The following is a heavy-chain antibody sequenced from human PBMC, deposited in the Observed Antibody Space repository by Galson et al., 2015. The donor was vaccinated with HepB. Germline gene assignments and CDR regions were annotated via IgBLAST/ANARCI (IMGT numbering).Heavy chain of an antibody. Sequence: SLRLSCAASGFTFSNYAMNWVRQTPGKGLEWVSTISGSGDNTYYADSVKGRFTISRDNSKNTLYLQMNSLRAEDTAVYYCIVGDYLSYYYGMDVWGQGTTVTVSS. CDR1: GFTFSNYA. D-gene: IGHD4-17*01. CDR3: IVGDYLSYYYGMDV. V-gene: IGHV3-23*01. CDR2: ISGSGDNT. J-gene: IGHJ6*02.